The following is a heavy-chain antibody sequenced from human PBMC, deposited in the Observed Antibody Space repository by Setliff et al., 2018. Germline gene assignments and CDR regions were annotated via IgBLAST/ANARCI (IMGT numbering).Heavy chain of an antibody. CDR2: INHRGST. V-gene: IGHV4-34*01. Sequence: SETLSLTCAAYGGTFSDYYWTWIRQPPGKGLEWVGEINHRGSTTYNPSLKSRVTISVDTSKDQFSLKVISMTAADTAVYYCARMSGFLYMDVWGKGTTVTVSS. D-gene: IGHD6-25*01. CDR1: GGTFSDYY. CDR3: ARMSGFLYMDV. J-gene: IGHJ6*03.